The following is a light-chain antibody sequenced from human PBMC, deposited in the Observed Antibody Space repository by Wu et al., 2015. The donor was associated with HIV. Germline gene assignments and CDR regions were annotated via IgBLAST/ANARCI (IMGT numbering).Light chain of an antibody. CDR1: QSVSSSY. V-gene: IGKV3-20*01. CDR2: GAS. J-gene: IGKJ2*03. Sequence: EIVLTQSPGTLSLSPGERATLSCRASQSVSSSYLAWYQQKPGQAPRLLIFGASSRATGIPDRFSGGGSGTDFTLTISSLQPEDCATYYCHQFYIHPRSFGQGTKLEIK. CDR3: HQFYIHPRS.